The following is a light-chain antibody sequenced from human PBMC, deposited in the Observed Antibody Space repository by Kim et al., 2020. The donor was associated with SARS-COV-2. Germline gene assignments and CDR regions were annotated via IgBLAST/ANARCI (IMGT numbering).Light chain of an antibody. CDR2: SNN. Sequence: QSVLTQPPSASGTPGQRVTISCSGSSSNIGSNTVNWYQQLPETAPKLLIYSNNQRPSGVPDRFSGSKSGTSASLAISGLQSEDEADYYCEAWDDSLSGMVFGGGTKLTVL. CDR1: SSNIGSNT. V-gene: IGLV1-44*01. J-gene: IGLJ2*01. CDR3: EAWDDSLSGMV.